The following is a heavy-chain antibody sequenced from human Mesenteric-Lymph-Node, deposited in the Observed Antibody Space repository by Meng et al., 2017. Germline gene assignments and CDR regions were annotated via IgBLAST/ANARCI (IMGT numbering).Heavy chain of an antibody. D-gene: IGHD3-10*01. V-gene: IGHV1-3*01. Sequence: ASVKVSCKASGYTFTSYAMHWVRQAPGQRLEWMGWINAGNGNTKYSQKFQGRVTITRDTSASTAYMELSSLRSEDTAVYYCAGDGGPIWFGAPPFDYWGQGTLVTVSS. CDR3: AGDGGPIWFGAPPFDY. CDR2: INAGNGNT. J-gene: IGHJ4*02. CDR1: GYTFTSYA.